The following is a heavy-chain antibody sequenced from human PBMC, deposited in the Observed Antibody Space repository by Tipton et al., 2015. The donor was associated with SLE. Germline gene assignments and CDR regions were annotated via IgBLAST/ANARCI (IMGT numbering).Heavy chain of an antibody. CDR2: IYYSGST. J-gene: IGHJ3*02. D-gene: IGHD3-3*01. Sequence: TLSLTCTVSGGSISSYYWSWIRQPPGKGLEWIGYIYYSGSTNYNPSLKSRVTISVDTSKNQFSLNLSSVTAADTAVYYCARHAFGVVIIPVGAFDIWGQGTMVTVSS. V-gene: IGHV4-59*08. CDR1: GGSISSYY. CDR3: ARHAFGVVIIPVGAFDI.